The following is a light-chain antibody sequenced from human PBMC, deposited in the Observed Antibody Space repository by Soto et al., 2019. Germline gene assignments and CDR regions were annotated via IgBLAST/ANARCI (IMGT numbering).Light chain of an antibody. V-gene: IGKV3-20*01. CDR3: HQYGRSPRT. CDR2: GAS. CDR1: QSVNSQF. Sequence: LARAANALAVSPGERTTLSCRASQSVNSQFFAWHQQKPGQAPRLLIHGASNRAAGIPDTFSGSGSGTDFTLTISRLEPEDFAVYYCHQYGRSPRTFGQGTKVDIK. J-gene: IGKJ1*01.